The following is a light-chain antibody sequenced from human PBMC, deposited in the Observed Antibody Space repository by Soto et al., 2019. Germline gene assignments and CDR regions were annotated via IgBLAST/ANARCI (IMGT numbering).Light chain of an antibody. V-gene: IGLV2-14*01. Sequence: QSALTQPASVSGSPGQSITISCTGTSSDIGNYDSVSWYQQHPGKAPKLMIYDVITRPSGVSNRFSGSKSGNTASLTISGLQAEDEADYYCSSYTNINTYLVFGGGTKVTVL. CDR3: SSYTNINTYLV. J-gene: IGLJ2*01. CDR1: SSDIGNYDS. CDR2: DVI.